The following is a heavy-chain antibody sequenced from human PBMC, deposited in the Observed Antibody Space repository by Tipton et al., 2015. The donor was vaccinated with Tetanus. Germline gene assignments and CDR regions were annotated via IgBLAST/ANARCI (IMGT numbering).Heavy chain of an antibody. V-gene: IGHV4-39*01. D-gene: IGHD3-10*01. CDR1: GGSISSGTFH. Sequence: LRLSCTVSGGSISSGTFHWNWIRQPPGKGLEWVGSIYSYNGNIFENPSLKGRVAISLDTSKNQFSLKLSSVTAADTAVYYCAPTMVTWFAPWGQGPLVTVS. J-gene: IGHJ5*02. CDR2: IYSYNGNI. CDR3: APTMVTWFAP.